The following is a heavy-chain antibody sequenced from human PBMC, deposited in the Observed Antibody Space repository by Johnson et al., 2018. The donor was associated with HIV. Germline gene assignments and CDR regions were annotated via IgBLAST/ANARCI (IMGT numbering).Heavy chain of an antibody. V-gene: IGHV3-30*04. CDR1: GFTFSSYA. CDR3: ARDQGELRRTHAFDI. D-gene: IGHD1-14*01. J-gene: IGHJ3*02. Sequence: QVQLVESGGGLVKPGGSLRLSCAASGFTFSSYAMHWVRQAPGQGLEWVAVISYDGSNTFYADSVKGRFTISRDNSKNTLYLQMNSLRHEDTAVYYCARDQGELRRTHAFDIWGQGTMVTVSS. CDR2: ISYDGSNT.